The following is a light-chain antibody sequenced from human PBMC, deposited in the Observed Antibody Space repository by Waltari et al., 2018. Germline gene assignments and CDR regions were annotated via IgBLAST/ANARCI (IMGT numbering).Light chain of an antibody. Sequence: IQMTQSPSSLSASVVDRVTITSRPGHRIIHSLNWYQQKPQKAPKLLMFGASSLQSGVPSRFSGSGSGTDFTLIINNLQPEDFATYYCQQSYSSPWTFGQGTRVEIK. CDR1: HRIIHS. J-gene: IGKJ1*01. CDR3: QQSYSSPWT. V-gene: IGKV1-39*01. CDR2: GAS.